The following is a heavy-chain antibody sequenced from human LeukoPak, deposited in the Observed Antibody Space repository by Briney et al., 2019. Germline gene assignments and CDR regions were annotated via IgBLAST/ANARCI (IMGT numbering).Heavy chain of an antibody. J-gene: IGHJ5*02. CDR2: INQIFGTA. CDR3: ARRITMVRGVTTDNWFDP. V-gene: IGHV1-69*13. Sequence: ASVKVSCKASGGTFSSYAISWVRQAPGQGLEWMGGINQIFGTANYAQKFQGRVTITADESTSTAYMELCSLRSEDTAVYYCARRITMVRGVTTDNWFDPWGQGTLVTVSS. CDR1: GGTFSSYA. D-gene: IGHD3-10*01.